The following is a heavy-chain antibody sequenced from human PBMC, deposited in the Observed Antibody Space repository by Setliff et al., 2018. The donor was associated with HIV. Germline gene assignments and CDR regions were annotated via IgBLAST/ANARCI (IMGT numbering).Heavy chain of an antibody. CDR2: IHYSGST. Sequence: SETLSLTCTVSGGSISSGGYYWSWIRQHPGKGLEWIGYIHYSGSTYFNPSLKSRVTISLDTSKNQFSLKVSSMTAADTAVYYCARNSKNWNYPVEYYDYYMDVWGKGTTVTVSS. CDR3: ARNSKNWNYPVEYYDYYMDV. V-gene: IGHV4-31*03. J-gene: IGHJ6*03. CDR1: GGSISSGGYY. D-gene: IGHD1-7*01.